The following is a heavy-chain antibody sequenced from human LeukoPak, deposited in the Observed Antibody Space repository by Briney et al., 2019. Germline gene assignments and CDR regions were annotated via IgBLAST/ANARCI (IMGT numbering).Heavy chain of an antibody. J-gene: IGHJ4*02. D-gene: IGHD3-9*01. Sequence: SVKVSCKASGGTFSSYAISWVRQAPGQGLEWMGRIIPILGIANYAQKFQGRVTITADKSTSTACMELSSLRSEDTAVYYCARTRDYDILTGYPFDYWGQGTLVTVSS. CDR1: GGTFSSYA. CDR2: IIPILGIA. V-gene: IGHV1-69*04. CDR3: ARTRDYDILTGYPFDY.